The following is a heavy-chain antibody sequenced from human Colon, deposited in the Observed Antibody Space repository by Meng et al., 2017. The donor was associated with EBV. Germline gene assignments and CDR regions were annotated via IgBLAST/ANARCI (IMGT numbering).Heavy chain of an antibody. CDR1: GSNFTKNP. Sequence: LKKLGASVEVSCKASGSNFTKNPMNWVRQAPVQGIEWMGWISTNTGNPTYAQGFTGRFVFSVDTSVSTAYLQISSLKAEDTAVYYCGTLKYTSGFYGPAYWGQGALVTVSS. CDR3: GTLKYTSGFYGPAY. J-gene: IGHJ4*02. V-gene: IGHV7-4-1*02. CDR2: ISTNTGNP. D-gene: IGHD6-19*01.